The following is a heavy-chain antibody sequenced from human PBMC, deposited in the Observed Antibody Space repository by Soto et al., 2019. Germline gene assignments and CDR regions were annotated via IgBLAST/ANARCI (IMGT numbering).Heavy chain of an antibody. D-gene: IGHD5-12*01. Sequence: ASVKVSCKASGYTFTSCDIYWVRQATGQGLEWMGWMNPNTGNSGYAQKFQGRVTVTSDTSTSTAYMELRSLRSDDTAVYYCARGGVATIRDAFDIWGQGTMVTVSS. CDR1: GYTFTSCD. V-gene: IGHV1-8*01. J-gene: IGHJ3*02. CDR3: ARGGVATIRDAFDI. CDR2: MNPNTGNS.